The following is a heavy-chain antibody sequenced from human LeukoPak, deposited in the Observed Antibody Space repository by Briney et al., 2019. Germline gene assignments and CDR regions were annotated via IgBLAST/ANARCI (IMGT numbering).Heavy chain of an antibody. CDR1: GYTFTSYD. Sequence: ASVKVSCKASGYTFTSYDINWVRQATGQGLEWMGWMNPNSGNTGYAQKFQGRVTMTRNTSISTAYMELSSLRSEDTAVYYCARVRNSSSWYFYYYYYMDVWGKGTTVTTSS. CDR3: ARVRNSSSWYFYYYYYMDV. CDR2: MNPNSGNT. D-gene: IGHD6-13*01. V-gene: IGHV1-8*01. J-gene: IGHJ6*03.